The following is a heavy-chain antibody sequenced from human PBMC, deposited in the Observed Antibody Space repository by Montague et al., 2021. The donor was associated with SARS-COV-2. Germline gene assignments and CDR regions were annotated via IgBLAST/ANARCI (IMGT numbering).Heavy chain of an antibody. Sequence: PALVKPTQTLTLTCTFSGFSLSTSGVCVSWIRQPPGKALEWPALIDWDDDKYYSASLKTRLTITKGPPTNQGVLTMTNMDPVDTGTSYCARMGSAVPGIIYNYNINIWGQGTQVTVSS. CDR1: GFSLSTSGVC. D-gene: IGHD3-9*01. J-gene: IGHJ4*02. CDR2: IDWDDDK. CDR3: ARMGSAVPGIIYNYNINI. V-gene: IGHV2-70*13.